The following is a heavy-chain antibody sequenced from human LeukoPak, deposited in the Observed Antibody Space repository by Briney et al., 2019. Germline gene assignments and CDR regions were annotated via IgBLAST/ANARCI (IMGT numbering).Heavy chain of an antibody. Sequence: ASVTVSCKASGYTFTSYPISWVRQAPGQGLEWMGLITTYNGYTKYAQKLQERVTMTTDTPTTTAYMDLRGLRSDDTAVYYCARGYDYGDYVGDFDYWGQGTLVTVSS. CDR3: ARGYDYGDYVGDFDY. J-gene: IGHJ4*02. CDR1: GYTFTSYP. V-gene: IGHV1-18*01. CDR2: ITTYNGYT. D-gene: IGHD4-17*01.